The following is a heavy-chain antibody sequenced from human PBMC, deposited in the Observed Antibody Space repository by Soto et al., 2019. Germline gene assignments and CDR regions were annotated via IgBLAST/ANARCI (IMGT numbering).Heavy chain of an antibody. CDR3: ARGNHPNYYGSGSYYKY. CDR1: GGSFSGYY. J-gene: IGHJ4*02. D-gene: IGHD3-10*01. CDR2: INHSGST. V-gene: IGHV4-34*01. Sequence: KPSETLSLTCAVYGGSFSGYYWSWIRQPPGKGLEWIGEINHSGSTNYNPSLKSRVTISVDTSKNQFSLKLSSVTAADTAVYYCARGNHPNYYGSGSYYKYWGQGTLVTVSS.